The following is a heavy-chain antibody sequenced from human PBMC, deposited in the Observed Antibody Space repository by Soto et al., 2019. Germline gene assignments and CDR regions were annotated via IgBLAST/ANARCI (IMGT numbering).Heavy chain of an antibody. D-gene: IGHD2-2*01. V-gene: IGHV4-30-2*01. CDR2: IYHSGTS. CDR1: GDSISSGGFS. CDR3: ARGRLVPAVNFDY. J-gene: IGHJ4*02. Sequence: NPSETLSLTCAVSGDSISSGGFSWSWIRQPPGKGLEWIGYIYHSGTSFYNPSLKSRVTISVDGSKNQFSLKVKSVTAADTAVYYCARGRLVPAVNFDYWGLGTLVTVSS.